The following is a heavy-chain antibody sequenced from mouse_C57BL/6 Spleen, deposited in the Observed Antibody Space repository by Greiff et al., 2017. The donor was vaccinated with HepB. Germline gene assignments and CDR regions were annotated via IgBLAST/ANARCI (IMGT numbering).Heavy chain of an antibody. CDR3: AGGLYYGSSHWYFDV. CDR2: ISDGGSYT. V-gene: IGHV5-4*01. CDR1: GFTFSSYA. J-gene: IGHJ1*03. Sequence: EVQLVESGGGLVKPGGSLKLSCAASGFTFSSYAMSWVRQTPEKRLEWVATISDGGSYTYYPDNVKGRFTISRDNAKNNLYLQMSHLKSEDTAMYYCAGGLYYGSSHWYFDVWGTGTTVTVSS. D-gene: IGHD1-1*01.